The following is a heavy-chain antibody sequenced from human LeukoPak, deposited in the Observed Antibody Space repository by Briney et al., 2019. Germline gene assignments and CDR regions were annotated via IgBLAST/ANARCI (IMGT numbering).Heavy chain of an antibody. CDR3: ARENDRYGRIDY. J-gene: IGHJ4*02. Sequence: SETLSLTCTVSGGSISSYYWSWIRQPPGKGLEWIGYIYYSGSTNYNPSLKSRVIISIDTSKTQFSLRLSSVTAADTAVYYCARENDRYGRIDYWGQGTQVTVSS. V-gene: IGHV4-59*01. CDR1: GGSISSYY. D-gene: IGHD5-18*01. CDR2: IYYSGST.